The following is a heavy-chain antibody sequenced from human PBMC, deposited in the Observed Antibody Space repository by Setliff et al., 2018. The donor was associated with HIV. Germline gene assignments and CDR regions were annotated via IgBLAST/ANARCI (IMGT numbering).Heavy chain of an antibody. CDR2: IHYSGST. Sequence: SETLSLTCTVSGGSISSSYWTWTRQPPGKGLEWIGNIHYSGSTNYNPSLKSRVTISVDTSRSQFSLKLSSVTAADTAVYYCARSPPTTFWSGYTYYYYMDVWGKGTTVTVSS. CDR1: GGSISSSY. J-gene: IGHJ6*03. D-gene: IGHD3-3*01. V-gene: IGHV4-59*01. CDR3: ARSPPTTFWSGYTYYYYMDV.